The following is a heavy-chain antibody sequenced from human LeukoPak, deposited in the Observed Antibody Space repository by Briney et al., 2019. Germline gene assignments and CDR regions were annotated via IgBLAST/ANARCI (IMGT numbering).Heavy chain of an antibody. CDR2: ITIGGDST. Sequence: GGSLRLSCAASGFTFSSQAMSWIRQAPGKGLEYVSGITIGGDSTFYADSVKGRFTISRDNSKNTLYLQLNGLSAEDTAVYHCVKGGGSGGQGRLDYWGQGSLVTVSS. J-gene: IGHJ4*02. D-gene: IGHD3-10*01. CDR1: GFTFSSQA. CDR3: VKGGGSGGQGRLDY. V-gene: IGHV3-23*01.